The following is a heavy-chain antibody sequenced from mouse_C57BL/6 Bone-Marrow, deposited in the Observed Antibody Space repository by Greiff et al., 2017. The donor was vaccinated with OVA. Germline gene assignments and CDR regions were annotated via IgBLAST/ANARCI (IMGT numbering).Heavy chain of an antibody. J-gene: IGHJ4*01. CDR2: IYPGSGST. CDR1: GYTFTSYW. D-gene: IGHD1-1*01. Sequence: QVQLQQPGAELVKPGASVKMSCKASGYTFTSYWITWVKQRPGQGLEWIGDIYPGSGSTNYNEKFKSKATLTVDTSSRTAYMQLSSLTSEDYAVYVCLLLLPDYYAMDYWGQGTSVTVSS. V-gene: IGHV1-55*01. CDR3: LLLLPDYYAMDY.